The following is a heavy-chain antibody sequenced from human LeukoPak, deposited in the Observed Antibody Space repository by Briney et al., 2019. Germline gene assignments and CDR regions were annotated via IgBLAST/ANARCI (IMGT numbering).Heavy chain of an antibody. D-gene: IGHD3-3*01. CDR1: GFTFSSYA. CDR2: ISYDGSNK. V-gene: IGHV3-30-3*01. CDR3: ARGASSTIFGVVTQNPYYYYYGMDV. Sequence: GGSLRLSCAASGFTFSSYAMHWVRQAPGKGLEWVAVISYDGSNKYYADSVKGRFTISRDNPKNTLYLQMNSLRAEDTAVYYCARGASSTIFGVVTQNPYYYYYGMDVWGQGTTVTVSS. J-gene: IGHJ6*02.